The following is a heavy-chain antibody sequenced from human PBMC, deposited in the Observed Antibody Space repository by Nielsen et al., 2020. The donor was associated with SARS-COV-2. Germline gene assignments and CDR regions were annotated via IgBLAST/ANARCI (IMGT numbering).Heavy chain of an antibody. CDR3: AKDRVHVEPAMPFDY. D-gene: IGHD5-18*01. V-gene: IGHV3-23*01. Sequence: GGSLRLSCAASGFTFSSYAMAWVRQAPGKGLEWVSAIGGNGGRTYYADTLKGRFTISRDNSKNTLSLLIHSLRADDTAIYFCAKDRVHVEPAMPFDYWGQGTLVTVSS. CDR1: GFTFSSYA. J-gene: IGHJ4*02. CDR2: IGGNGGRT.